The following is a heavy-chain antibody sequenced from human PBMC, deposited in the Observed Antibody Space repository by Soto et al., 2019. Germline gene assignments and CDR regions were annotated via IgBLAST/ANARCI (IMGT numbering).Heavy chain of an antibody. CDR3: ARAVAGTWWFDP. D-gene: IGHD6-19*01. J-gene: IGHJ5*02. Sequence: GGSLRLSWAASGFIFSRYDMHWVRQATGKGLEWVSAIGTAGDTYYPGSVKGRFTISRENAKNSLYLQMNSLRAGDTAVYYCARAVAGTWWFDPWGQGT. CDR2: IGTAGDT. V-gene: IGHV3-13*04. CDR1: GFIFSRYD.